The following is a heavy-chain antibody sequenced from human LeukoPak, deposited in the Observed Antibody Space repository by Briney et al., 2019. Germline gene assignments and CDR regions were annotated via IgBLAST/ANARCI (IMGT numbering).Heavy chain of an antibody. CDR3: ARPIKFDCSGGSCYGVPADAFDI. D-gene: IGHD2-15*01. CDR2: IYYSGST. Sequence: AVPLSLICTLSVGSISSSSYYWGSIRQLPGKGLEWIGSIYYSGSTYYHRCLKSHVTMTVDTSKNQFSMKLSSVTAADTAVYYCARPIKFDCSGGSCYGVPADAFDIWGQGTMVTVSS. J-gene: IGHJ3*02. V-gene: IGHV4-39*01. CDR1: VGSISSSSYY.